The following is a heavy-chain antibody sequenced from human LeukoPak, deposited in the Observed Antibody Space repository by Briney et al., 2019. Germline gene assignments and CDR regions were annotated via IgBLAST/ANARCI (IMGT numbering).Heavy chain of an antibody. Sequence: TGGSLRLSCAASVLTFSSHWMHWVRQAPGKGLEWISTIYTGGNTYYAASVKGRFTISRDFSKNSVFLHMNSLRAEDTAMYYCARGDDSGYYDYFDYWGQGALVTVSS. CDR1: VLTFSSHW. CDR2: IYTGGNT. CDR3: ARGDDSGYYDYFDY. J-gene: IGHJ4*02. D-gene: IGHD3-22*01. V-gene: IGHV3-53*01.